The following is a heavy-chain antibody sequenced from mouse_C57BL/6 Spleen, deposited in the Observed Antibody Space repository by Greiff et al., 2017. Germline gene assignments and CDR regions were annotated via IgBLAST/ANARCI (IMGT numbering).Heavy chain of an antibody. Sequence: EVKVVESGGDLVKPGGSLKLSCAASGFTFSSYGMSWVRQTPDKRLEWVATISSGGSYTYYPDSVKGRFTISRDNAKNTLYLQMSSLKSEDTAMYDCARRAGTDYFDYWGQGTTLTVAS. CDR2: ISSGGSYT. CDR1: GFTFSSYG. J-gene: IGHJ2*01. D-gene: IGHD4-1*01. V-gene: IGHV5-6*02. CDR3: ARRAGTDYFDY.